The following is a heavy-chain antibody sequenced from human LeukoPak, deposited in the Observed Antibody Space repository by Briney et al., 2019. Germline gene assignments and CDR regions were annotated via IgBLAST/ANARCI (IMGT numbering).Heavy chain of an antibody. J-gene: IGHJ4*02. V-gene: IGHV4-59*01. Sequence: PSETLSLTCTVSGGSLSSYYWSWIRQPPGKGLEWIGYIYYSGTTNYNPSLQSRVTISVDTSKNQFSLKLSSVTAADTAVYYCARVNWRDGYNYYLYYFDYWGQGTLVTVSS. CDR3: ARVNWRDGYNYYLYYFDY. D-gene: IGHD5-24*01. CDR2: IYYSGTT. CDR1: GGSLSSYY.